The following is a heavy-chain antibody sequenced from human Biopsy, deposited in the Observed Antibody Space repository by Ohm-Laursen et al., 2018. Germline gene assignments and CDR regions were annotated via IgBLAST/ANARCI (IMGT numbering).Heavy chain of an antibody. CDR2: ISDTGTT. V-gene: IGHV4-61*08. D-gene: IGHD3-3*01. CDR3: ARLFRLDDYWNDDPPDGFDV. J-gene: IGHJ3*01. CDR1: GGSIGGSGDY. Sequence: TLSLTCFVSGGSIGGSGDYWSWIRQPPGKGLEWIGYISDTGTTNYNPSLRGRVAMSVDTSKNQFSLQLTSVTAADTAMFFCARLFRLDDYWNDDPPDGFDVWGQGTMVTVSS.